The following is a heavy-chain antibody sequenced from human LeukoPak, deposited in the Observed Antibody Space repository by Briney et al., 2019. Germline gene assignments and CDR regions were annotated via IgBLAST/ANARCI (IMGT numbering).Heavy chain of an antibody. V-gene: IGHV4-4*07. D-gene: IGHD1-26*01. CDR3: ARTLGGWPHFDY. CDR2: MYASGST. CDR1: GGSISSYY. Sequence: PSETLSLACTVSGGSISSYYWNWLRQPAGKGLEWIGRMYASGSTNQNPSLKSRVTMSIDTSRSQFALKLSSVTAADTAVYFCARTLGGWPHFDYWGQGTLVTVSS. J-gene: IGHJ4*02.